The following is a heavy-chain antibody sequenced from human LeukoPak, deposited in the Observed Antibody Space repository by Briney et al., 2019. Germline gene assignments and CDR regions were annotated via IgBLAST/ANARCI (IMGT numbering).Heavy chain of an antibody. Sequence: SETLSLTCTVSGGSISGYHWSWIRQPPGKGLEWIGYISDSGTTNYNPSLKSRVTISVDTSKNQFSLRLSSVTAADTAVYYCARGEASIAAFDPWGQGTLVTVSS. CDR2: ISDSGTT. V-gene: IGHV4-59*12. CDR3: ARGEASIAAFDP. J-gene: IGHJ5*02. D-gene: IGHD6-6*01. CDR1: GGSISGYH.